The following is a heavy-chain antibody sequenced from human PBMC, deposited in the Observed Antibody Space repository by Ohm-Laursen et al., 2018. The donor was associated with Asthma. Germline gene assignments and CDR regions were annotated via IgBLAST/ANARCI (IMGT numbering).Heavy chain of an antibody. CDR1: GFTFSDYY. CDR3: AKDRGRKYQLTIDY. J-gene: IGHJ4*02. D-gene: IGHD2-2*01. Sequence: SLRLSCTAPGFTFSDYYMSWIRQAPGKGLEWISYISTSGSTIYYADSVKGRFTISRDNAKSSLYLQMNSLTAEDTAVYYCAKDRGRKYQLTIDYWGQGTLVTVSS. V-gene: IGHV3-11*01. CDR2: ISTSGSTI.